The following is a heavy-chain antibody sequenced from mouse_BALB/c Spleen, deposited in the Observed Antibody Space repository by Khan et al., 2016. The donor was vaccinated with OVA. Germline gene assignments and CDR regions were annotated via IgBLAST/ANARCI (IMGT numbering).Heavy chain of an antibody. Sequence: QVQLKQSGPGLVAPSQSLSITCTVSGFSLSRYNIHWVRQPPGKGLEWLGIIWGGGTTDYNSTLKSRLSISKDNSKSQVFLEMNSLQTEDTAMYYCDRAYYRYDGYYAMDYWGQGTSVTVSA. CDR3: DRAYYRYDGYYAMDY. CDR2: IWGGGTT. J-gene: IGHJ4*01. V-gene: IGHV2-6-4*01. D-gene: IGHD2-14*01. CDR1: GFSLSRYN.